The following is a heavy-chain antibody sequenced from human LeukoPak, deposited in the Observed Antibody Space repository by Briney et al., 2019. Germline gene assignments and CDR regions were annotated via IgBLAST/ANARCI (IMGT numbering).Heavy chain of an antibody. D-gene: IGHD2-15*01. CDR1: GGTFSSYA. CDR3: ASATLRRSGGSCYEMDV. CDR2: IIPIFGTA. J-gene: IGHJ6*04. Sequence: GASVKVSCKASGGTFSSYAISWVRQAPGQGLEWMGGIIPIFGTANYAQKFQGRVTITADESTSTAYMALSSLRSEDTAVYYCASATLRRSGGSCYEMDVWGKGTTVTVSS. V-gene: IGHV1-69*13.